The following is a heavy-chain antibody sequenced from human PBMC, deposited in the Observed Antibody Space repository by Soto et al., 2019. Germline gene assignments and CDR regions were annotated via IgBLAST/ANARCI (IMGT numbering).Heavy chain of an antibody. V-gene: IGHV3-23*01. CDR2: ISGSGGRA. CDR3: AKAYFVWSSEQPYYFDY. J-gene: IGHJ4*02. Sequence: EVQLLDSGGGLVQPGGSLRLSCAASGFTFSNYAMTWVRQGPGKGLEWVSGISGSGGRAYYADSVKGRFTISRDNSKSTWYLQMNSLSAEDTAVYYCAKAYFVWSSEQPYYFDYWGQGTLVTVSS. D-gene: IGHD3-16*01. CDR1: GFTFSNYA.